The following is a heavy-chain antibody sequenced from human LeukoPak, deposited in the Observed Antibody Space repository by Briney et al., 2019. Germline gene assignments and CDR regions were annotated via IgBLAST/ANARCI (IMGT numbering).Heavy chain of an antibody. Sequence: PSETLSLTCAVSGGSISSSNWWSWVRQPPGKGLEWIGEIYHSGSTNYNPSLKSRVTISVDKSKNQFSLKLSSVTAADTAVYYCARAPRRFGELLHDYWGQGTLVTVSS. V-gene: IGHV4-4*02. CDR1: GGSISSSNW. D-gene: IGHD3-10*01. CDR2: IYHSGST. CDR3: ARAPRRFGELLHDY. J-gene: IGHJ4*02.